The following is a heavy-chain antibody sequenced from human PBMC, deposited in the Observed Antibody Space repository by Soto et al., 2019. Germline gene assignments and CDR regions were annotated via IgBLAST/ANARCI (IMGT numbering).Heavy chain of an antibody. D-gene: IGHD5-12*01. J-gene: IGHJ3*02. V-gene: IGHV3-21*01. CDR1: GFTFSSYS. CDR2: ISSSSSYI. CDR3: ARALPGYSGYDSPDDAFDI. Sequence: GGSLRLSCAASGFTFSSYSMNWVRQAPGKGLEWVSSISSSSSYIYYADSVKGRFTISRDNAKNLLYLQMSSLRAEDTAVYYCARALPGYSGYDSPDDAFDIWGQGTMVTVSS.